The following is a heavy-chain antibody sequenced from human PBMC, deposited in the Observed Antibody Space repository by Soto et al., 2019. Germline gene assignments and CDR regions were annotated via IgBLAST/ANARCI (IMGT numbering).Heavy chain of an antibody. D-gene: IGHD4-17*01. CDR1: GGSVSSANYY. V-gene: IGHV4-61*03. CDR3: ARAAGDYNDQCFGY. J-gene: IGHJ4*02. Sequence: SETLSLTCAVSGGSVSSANYYWSWIRQPPGKGLEWIGYIYYSGSTNYNPSLTSRGTISRDTSKNHFSLKLSSVTAADTAMYYSARAAGDYNDQCFGYWGQGTLVTVSS. CDR2: IYYSGST.